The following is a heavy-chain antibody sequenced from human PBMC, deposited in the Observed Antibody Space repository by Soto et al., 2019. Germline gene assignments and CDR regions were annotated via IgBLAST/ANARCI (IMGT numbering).Heavy chain of an antibody. CDR1: GFTFSSDW. Sequence: GGSLRLSCAASGFTFSSDWMHWVRQAPGKGLVWVSRINSDGSSTSYADSVKGRFTISRDNAKNTLYLQMNSLRAEDTAVYYCARDLLRITMVRDYYYYGMDVWGQGTTVTVSS. J-gene: IGHJ6*02. CDR3: ARDLLRITMVRDYYYYGMDV. V-gene: IGHV3-74*01. D-gene: IGHD3-10*01. CDR2: INSDGSST.